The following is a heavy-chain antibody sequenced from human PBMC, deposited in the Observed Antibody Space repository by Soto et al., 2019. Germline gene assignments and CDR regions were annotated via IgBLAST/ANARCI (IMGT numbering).Heavy chain of an antibody. CDR2: ISYDGSNK. D-gene: IGHD3-22*01. J-gene: IGHJ4*02. CDR3: ARGYNYDSSGYYEPSIDY. V-gene: IGHV3-30-3*01. Sequence: PGGFLRLSCAASGFTFSSYAMHWVRQAPGKGLEWVAVISYDGSNKYYADSVKGRFTISRDNSKNTLYLQMNSLRAEDTAVYYCARGYNYDSSGYYEPSIDYWGQGTLVTVSS. CDR1: GFTFSSYA.